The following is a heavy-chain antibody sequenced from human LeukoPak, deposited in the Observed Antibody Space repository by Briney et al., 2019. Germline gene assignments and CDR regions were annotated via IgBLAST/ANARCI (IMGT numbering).Heavy chain of an antibody. CDR1: GGSISSYY. D-gene: IGHD6-19*01. CDR2: IYTSGST. CDR3: ARRSSGWYSSGYYYFDY. Sequence: PSETLSLTCTVSGGSISSYYWSWIRQPAGKGLEWIGRIYTSGSTNYNPSLKSRVTISVDTSKNQFSLKPSSVTAADTAVYYCARRSSGWYSSGYYYFDYWGQGTLVTVSS. J-gene: IGHJ4*02. V-gene: IGHV4-4*07.